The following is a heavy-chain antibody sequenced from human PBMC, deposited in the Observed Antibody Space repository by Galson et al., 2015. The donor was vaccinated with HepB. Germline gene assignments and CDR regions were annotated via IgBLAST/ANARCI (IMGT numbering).Heavy chain of an antibody. J-gene: IGHJ4*02. CDR3: AKTYGDYHIGQWDY. V-gene: IGHV3-23*01. CDR1: GFTFSNYP. D-gene: IGHD4-17*01. Sequence: SLRLSCAASGFTFSNYPMSWVRQAAGKGLEWVSSVHYTGATPYSSDSGKGRFTIIRDQSKNTVYLQMNSLRVEDTAVYYCAKTYGDYHIGQWDYWGQGTLVSVSS. CDR2: VHYTGATP.